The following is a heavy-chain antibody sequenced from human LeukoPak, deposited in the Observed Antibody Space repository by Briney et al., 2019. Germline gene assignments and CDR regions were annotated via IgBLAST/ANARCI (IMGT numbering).Heavy chain of an antibody. V-gene: IGHV3-23*01. CDR3: AKLQHTGYDLARGFDY. D-gene: IGHD5-12*01. CDR1: GFTFSDYA. J-gene: IGHJ4*02. Sequence: DPGGSLRLSFAASGFTFSDYAMSCVRHAPGKWLESVSASGGSGGSTYYADSVKGRFTISRDNSKNTLYLQMNSLRAEDTALYYCAKLQHTGYDLARGFDYWGQGTLVTVSS. CDR2: SGGSGGST.